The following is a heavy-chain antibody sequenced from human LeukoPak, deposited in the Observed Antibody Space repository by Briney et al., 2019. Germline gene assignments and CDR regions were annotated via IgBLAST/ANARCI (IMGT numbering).Heavy chain of an antibody. V-gene: IGHV3-23*01. CDR1: AFTVINSA. Sequence: PGGSLRLSWAAAAFTVINSAMSWVRHAPGEGRGWVSTVSGSVITTYYVDSGKGRFTISRAHSKNTLYLQMNSLRAQGPAVYYCEKGIYRTGWSYFDYWGHGTLVTVSS. CDR3: EKGIYRTGWSYFDY. J-gene: IGHJ4*01. CDR2: VSGSVITT. D-gene: IGHD6-19*01.